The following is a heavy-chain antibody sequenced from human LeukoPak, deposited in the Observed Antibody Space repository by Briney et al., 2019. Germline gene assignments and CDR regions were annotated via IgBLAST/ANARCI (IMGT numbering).Heavy chain of an antibody. CDR2: ISTYNGDT. Sequence: GASVTVSCEGSGYAFTRYAITWVRQAPGQGLEWMGWISTYNGDTKYAQNLQGRVTMTRDTSTNTAYMQLRSLRSDDTAVYYCARDPSNSSGRYIFFDFWGQGTLVAVSS. CDR3: ARDPSNSSGRYIFFDF. D-gene: IGHD6-13*01. J-gene: IGHJ4*02. V-gene: IGHV1-18*01. CDR1: GYAFTRYA.